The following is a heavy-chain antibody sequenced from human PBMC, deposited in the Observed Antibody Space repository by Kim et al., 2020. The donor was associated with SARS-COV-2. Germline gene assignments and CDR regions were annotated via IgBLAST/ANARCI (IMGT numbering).Heavy chain of an antibody. V-gene: IGHV3-7*01. Sequence: GTEKDYVDSVKGRFTLPRDNAKNSLYLQMNSLRAEDTAVYYCATSRTFDYWGQGTLVTVSS. CDR3: ATSRTFDY. CDR2: GTEK. J-gene: IGHJ4*02.